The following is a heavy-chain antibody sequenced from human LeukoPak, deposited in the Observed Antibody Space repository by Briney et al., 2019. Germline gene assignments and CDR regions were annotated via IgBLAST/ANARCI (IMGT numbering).Heavy chain of an antibody. Sequence: GASVKVSCKASGYTFTDYYMHWVRQAPGQGLEWMGRIDPNSGGTDYAQKFQGRITMTTDTSINTAYMDLVRLTSDDTAVYYCAPGSVTYDYWGQGTLVTVSS. CDR2: IDPNSGGT. V-gene: IGHV1-2*02. D-gene: IGHD3-10*01. J-gene: IGHJ4*02. CDR3: APGSVTYDY. CDR1: GYTFTDYY.